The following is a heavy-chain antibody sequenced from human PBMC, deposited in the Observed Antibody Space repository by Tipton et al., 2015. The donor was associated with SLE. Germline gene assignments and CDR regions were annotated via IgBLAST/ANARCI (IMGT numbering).Heavy chain of an antibody. CDR2: ISGSGGST. D-gene: IGHD2-15*01. CDR1: GFTFSSYA. Sequence: SLRLSCAASGFTFSSYAMSWVRQAPGKGLEWVSAISGSGGSTYYADSVKGRFTISRDNAKNSLYLQMNSLRAEDTAVYYCARDPGYCSGGCMDVWGQGTTVTVSS. V-gene: IGHV3-23*01. J-gene: IGHJ6*02. CDR3: ARDPGYCSGGCMDV.